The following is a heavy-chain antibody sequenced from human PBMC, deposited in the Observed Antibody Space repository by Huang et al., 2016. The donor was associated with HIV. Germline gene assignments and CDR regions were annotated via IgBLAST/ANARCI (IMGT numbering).Heavy chain of an antibody. CDR1: GYTFTTYR. CDR2: ISPSENST. D-gene: IGHD2-15*01. Sequence: QVQLVQYGAEVRKPGASVVISCKAAGYTFTTYRIHWVRQAPGQGLEWMGRISPSENSTTYAQDFQGRLTMTLDTSTSTVYMELSGLRSEDTALYYCARDEDCSGETCYSGVDDCWGQGTLVTVSS. V-gene: IGHV1-46*03. J-gene: IGHJ4*02. CDR3: ARDEDCSGETCYSGVDDC.